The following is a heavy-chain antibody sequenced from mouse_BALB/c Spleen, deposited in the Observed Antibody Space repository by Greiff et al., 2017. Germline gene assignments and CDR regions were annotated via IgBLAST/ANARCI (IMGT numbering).Heavy chain of an antibody. CDR2: ISSGGST. CDR1: GFTFSSYA. D-gene: IGHD1-2*01. CDR3: ARGGGYYGYVDY. J-gene: IGHJ4*01. V-gene: IGHV5-6-5*01. Sequence: EVQGVESGGGLVKPGGSLKLSCAASGFTFSSYAMSWVRQTPEKRLEWVASISSGGSTYYPDSVKGRFTISRDNARNILYLQMSSLRSEDTAMYYCARGGGYYGYVDYWGQGTSVTVSS.